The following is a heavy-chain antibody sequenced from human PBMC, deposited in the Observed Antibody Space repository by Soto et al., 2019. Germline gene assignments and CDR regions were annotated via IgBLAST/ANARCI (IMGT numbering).Heavy chain of an antibody. Sequence: SETLSLTCTVSGGSISTYYWSWIRQPPGKGLEWIGYIYYSGSTSYNPSLKSRVTISVDTSKNQLSLKLSSVTAADTAVYYCARGLAGRSSSWYDYWGQGTLVTVSS. J-gene: IGHJ4*02. D-gene: IGHD6-13*01. CDR1: GGSISTYY. V-gene: IGHV4-59*12. CDR3: ARGLAGRSSSWYDY. CDR2: IYYSGST.